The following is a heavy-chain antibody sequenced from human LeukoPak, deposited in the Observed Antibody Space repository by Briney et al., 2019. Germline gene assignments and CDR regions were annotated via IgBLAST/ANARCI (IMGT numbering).Heavy chain of an antibody. CDR3: ARRGGSYGPDY. Sequence: GGSLRLSCAASGFTFSSYSMNWVRQAPGKGLEWVSYISSSSSTIYYADSVKGRFTISRDNAKNSLHLQMNSLRAEDTAVYYCARRGGSYGPDYWGQGTLVTVSS. CDR1: GFTFSSYS. D-gene: IGHD1-26*01. J-gene: IGHJ4*02. V-gene: IGHV3-48*01. CDR2: ISSSSSTI.